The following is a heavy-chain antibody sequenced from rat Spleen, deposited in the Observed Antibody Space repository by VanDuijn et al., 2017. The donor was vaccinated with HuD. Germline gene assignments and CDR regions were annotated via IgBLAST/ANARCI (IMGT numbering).Heavy chain of an antibody. J-gene: IGHJ4*01. CDR3: ARPDSAIYVMDA. V-gene: IGHV5-22*01. D-gene: IGHD4-3*01. CDR2: ISHDGSST. Sequence: EVQLVESGGGLVQPGRSMKLSCAASGFTFSNYYMAWVRQAPTKGLEWVATISHDGSSTYYRDSVKGRFTISRDNAKGTLYLQVNSLRSEDTATYYCARPDSAIYVMDAWGQGASVTVSS. CDR1: GFTFSNYY.